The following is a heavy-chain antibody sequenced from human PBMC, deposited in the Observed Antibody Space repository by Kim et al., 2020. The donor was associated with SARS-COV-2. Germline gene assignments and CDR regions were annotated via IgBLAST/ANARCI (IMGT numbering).Heavy chain of an antibody. CDR3: VKDYCSSSTCYGSYYYFYGMDG. D-gene: IGHD6-13*01. Sequence: GGSLRLSCAASRFTFTQFGMHWVRRAPGKGLEWVAYISYDGGLKLYAKSVKGRFTISRDNSKSALYLQMDSLRAEDTAVYYCVKDYCSSSTCYGSYYYFYGMDGWGQETTVTVSS. CDR1: RFTFTQFG. V-gene: IGHV3-30*18. J-gene: IGHJ6*02. CDR2: ISYDGGLK.